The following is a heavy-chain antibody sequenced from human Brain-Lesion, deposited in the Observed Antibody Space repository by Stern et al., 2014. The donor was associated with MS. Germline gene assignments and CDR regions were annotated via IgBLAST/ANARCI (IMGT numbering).Heavy chain of an antibody. CDR1: GGSIRSGGYY. V-gene: IGHV4-61*02. CDR2: IFNRGRS. D-gene: IGHD2-2*01. J-gene: IGHJ6*02. CDR3: ARGRVVPGFQYYATDV. Sequence: QVQLVESGPGLVKPSQTLSLSCTVSGGSIRSGGYYWSWIRQPAGKGLEWVGGIFNRGRSSYTPSLKSRVALSIETAKNQFSRWLNSMTAADTAVYYCARGRVVPGFQYYATDVWGQGTTVIVSS.